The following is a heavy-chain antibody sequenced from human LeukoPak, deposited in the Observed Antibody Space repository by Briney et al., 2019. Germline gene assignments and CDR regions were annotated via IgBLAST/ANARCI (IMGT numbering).Heavy chain of an antibody. V-gene: IGHV1-2*06. CDR3: ARDARLPGWVVVTAIGY. J-gene: IGHJ4*02. CDR1: GYTFTGYY. CDR2: INPNSGGT. D-gene: IGHD2-21*02. Sequence: ASVKVSCKASGYTFTGYYMHWVRQAPGQGLEWMGRINPNSGGTNYAQKFQGRVTMTRDTSISTAYMGLSRLRSDDTAVYYCARDARLPGWVVVTAIGYWGQGTLVTVSS.